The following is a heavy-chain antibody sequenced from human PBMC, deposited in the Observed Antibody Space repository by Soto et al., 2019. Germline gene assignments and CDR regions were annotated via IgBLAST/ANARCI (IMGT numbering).Heavy chain of an antibody. V-gene: IGHV1-69*13. CDR3: ARQLRGWFDP. J-gene: IGHJ5*02. CDR1: GGTFSSYA. Sequence: GASVKVSCKASGGTFSSYAISWVRQAPGQGLEWMGGIIPIFGTANYAQKFQGRVTITADESTSTAYMELSSLRSEDTAVYYCARQLRGWFDPWGQGTLVTVSS. D-gene: IGHD6-6*01. CDR2: IIPIFGTA.